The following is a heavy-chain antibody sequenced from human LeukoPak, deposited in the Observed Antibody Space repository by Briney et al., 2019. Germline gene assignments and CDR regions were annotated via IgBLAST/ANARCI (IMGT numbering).Heavy chain of an antibody. Sequence: PGGSLRLSCAASGFTFDDYGMSWVRQAPGKGLEWVSGINWNGGSTGYADSVKGRFTISRDNAKNSLYLQMNSLRAEDTALYYCARGGDGSGSYYTYYYYYMDVWGKGTTVTVSS. V-gene: IGHV3-20*04. CDR1: GFTFDDYG. CDR3: ARGGDGSGSYYTYYYYYMDV. J-gene: IGHJ6*03. D-gene: IGHD3-10*01. CDR2: INWNGGST.